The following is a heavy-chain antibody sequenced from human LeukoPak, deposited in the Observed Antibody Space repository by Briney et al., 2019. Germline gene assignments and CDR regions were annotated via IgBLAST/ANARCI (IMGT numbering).Heavy chain of an antibody. D-gene: IGHD3-3*01. CDR1: GFTFSTYF. CDR3: ARDGPYSDSWSGPFPFDM. CDR2: ISTMSTYT. J-gene: IGHJ3*02. V-gene: IGHV3-21*01. Sequence: GGSLRLSCAASGFTFSTYFMTWVRQAPGKGLEWVSSISTMSTYTHYADSVKGRFTISRDNAKNSLYLDMNSLRAEDTAVYYCARDGPYSDSWSGPFPFDMWGQGTMVTVSS.